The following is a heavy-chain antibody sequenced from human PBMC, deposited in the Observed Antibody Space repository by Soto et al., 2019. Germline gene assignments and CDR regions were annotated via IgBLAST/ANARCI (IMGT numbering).Heavy chain of an antibody. Sequence: SETLSLTCTVSGDSISSFYWNWIRQPPGKGLEWIGYIYSSGHTHYNPSLKSRVTMSVDTSKNQFSLILNSVTVADTAVYYCARESFNNGLCFDQWGRGILVTVSP. D-gene: IGHD2-8*01. CDR1: GDSISSFY. CDR3: ARESFNNGLCFDQ. CDR2: IYSSGHT. J-gene: IGHJ4*02. V-gene: IGHV4-59*01.